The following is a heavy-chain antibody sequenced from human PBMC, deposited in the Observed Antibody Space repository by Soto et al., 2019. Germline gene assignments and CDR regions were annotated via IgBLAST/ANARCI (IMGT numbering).Heavy chain of an antibody. CDR3: ASGPGPTNYYDILTGPQGVFDY. CDR1: GFSVSSKY. D-gene: IGHD3-9*01. J-gene: IGHJ4*02. V-gene: IGHV3-53*05. Sequence: GGSLRLSCAASGFSVSSKYMNWVRQAPGKGLEWVSVIYSGGTTYYADSVKGRFTISRDSSKNTLYLQMNSLRDEDTAVYYCASGPGPTNYYDILTGPQGVFDYSGQGTLVTVSS. CDR2: IYSGGTT.